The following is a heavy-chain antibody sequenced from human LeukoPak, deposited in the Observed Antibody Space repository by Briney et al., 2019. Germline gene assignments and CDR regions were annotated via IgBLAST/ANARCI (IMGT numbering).Heavy chain of an antibody. CDR3: ARDLPYSSSWESIDY. J-gene: IGHJ4*02. CDR1: GYTFTSYG. CDR2: ISTFNGNT. Sequence: GASVKVSCKASGYTFTSYGILWVRQAPGQGLEWMGWISTFNGNTNYAQKIQGRVTMTTDTSTSTAYMELRNLRSDDTAVYYCARDLPYSSSWESIDYWGPGTLVTVSS. D-gene: IGHD6-13*01. V-gene: IGHV1-18*01.